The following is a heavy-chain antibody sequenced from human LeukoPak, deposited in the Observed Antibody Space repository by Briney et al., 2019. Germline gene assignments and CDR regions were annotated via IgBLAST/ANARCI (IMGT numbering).Heavy chain of an antibody. D-gene: IGHD4-17*01. CDR1: GFTFSDYY. J-gene: IGHJ6*02. CDR2: IGSSGSTI. Sequence: GGSLRLSCAASGFTFSDYYMSWIRQAPGKGLEWVSYIGSSGSTIYYADSVKGRFTISRDNAKNSLYLQMNSLRAEDTAVYYCAKANYGDPQYYYYGMDVWGQGTTVTVSS. V-gene: IGHV3-11*01. CDR3: AKANYGDPQYYYYGMDV.